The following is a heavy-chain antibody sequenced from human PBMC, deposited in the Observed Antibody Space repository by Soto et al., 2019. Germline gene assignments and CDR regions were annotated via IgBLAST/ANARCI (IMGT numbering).Heavy chain of an antibody. V-gene: IGHV1-46*01. D-gene: IGHD7-27*01. Sequence: AAVKVSCKASGYTFTSYYMHWVRQAPGQGLEWMGIINPSAGSTNYAQKFQGRVTMTRDTSTSTVYMELSSLRSEDTALYYCARARTGDFDYWGQGTLVTVSS. CDR1: GYTFTSYY. CDR2: INPSAGST. J-gene: IGHJ4*02. CDR3: ARARTGDFDY.